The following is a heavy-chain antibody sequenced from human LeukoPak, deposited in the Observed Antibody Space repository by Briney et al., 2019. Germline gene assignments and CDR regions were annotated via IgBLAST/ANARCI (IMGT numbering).Heavy chain of an antibody. Sequence: SETLSLTCTVSGYSITSGYNWAWIRQPPGKGLEWIGEINHSGSTNYNPSLRSRVTISVDTSKNQFSLKLSSVTAADTAVYYCARGRTIWGQGTMVTVSS. CDR2: INHSGST. CDR1: GYSITSGYN. CDR3: ARGRTI. D-gene: IGHD1-1*01. V-gene: IGHV4-38-2*02. J-gene: IGHJ3*02.